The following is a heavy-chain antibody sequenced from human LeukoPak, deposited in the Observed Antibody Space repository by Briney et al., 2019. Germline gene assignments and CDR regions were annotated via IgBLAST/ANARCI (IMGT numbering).Heavy chain of an antibody. CDR3: AGVLGVRDLAYFDY. Sequence: GGFLRLSCAASGFTFNTYWMHWVRQAPGKGLVWVSRIGSDGSSTSYADSVRGRFTISRDNAKNTLYLQMNSLRAEDTAVYYCAGVLGVRDLAYFDYWGHGTLVTVSS. CDR1: GFTFNTYW. J-gene: IGHJ4*01. V-gene: IGHV3-74*01. D-gene: IGHD3-10*01. CDR2: IGSDGSST.